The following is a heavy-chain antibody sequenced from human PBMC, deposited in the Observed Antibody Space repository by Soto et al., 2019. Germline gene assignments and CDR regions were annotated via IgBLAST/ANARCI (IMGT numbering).Heavy chain of an antibody. V-gene: IGHV2-5*01. D-gene: IGHD3-22*01. J-gene: IGHJ5*02. CDR1: GFSHSTSGVA. CDR3: ARLLSSALYSYDL. CDR2: IYWNDDK. Sequence: SGPTLVNPTQTLTLTCTLSGFSHSTSGVAVGWIRQPPGKALEWLGHIYWNDDKYYSTSLKSRLRLTKDTSKNQVVLAMTNVDPVDTGTYYCARLLSSALYSYDLWGQGTLVTVSS.